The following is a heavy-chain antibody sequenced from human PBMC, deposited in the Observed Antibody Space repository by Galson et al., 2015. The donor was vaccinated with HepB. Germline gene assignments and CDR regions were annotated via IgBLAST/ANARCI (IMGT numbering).Heavy chain of an antibody. CDR3: AKENLLPRY. J-gene: IGHJ4*02. CDR1: GFTFSSYA. CDR2: ISVSGSNT. Sequence: SLRLSCADSGFTFSSYAMTWVRQAPGKGLEWVSGISVSGSNTFYADSVKGRFTISRDNSKNTLYLQMNSLRAEDTAIYYCAKENLLPRYWGQGTLVTVSS. V-gene: IGHV3-23*01. D-gene: IGHD2-15*01.